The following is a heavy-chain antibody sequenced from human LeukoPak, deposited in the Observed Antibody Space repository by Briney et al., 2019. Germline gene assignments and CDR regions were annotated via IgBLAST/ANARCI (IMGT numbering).Heavy chain of an antibody. CDR2: ISGSGGST. Sequence: GGSLRLSRAASGFTFSSYAMSWVRQAPGKGLEWVSAISGSGGSTYYADSVKGRFTISRDNSKNTLYLQMNSLRAEDTAVYYCAKHYCGGDCSRPWALDYWGQGTLVTVSS. D-gene: IGHD2-21*02. J-gene: IGHJ4*02. CDR1: GFTFSSYA. V-gene: IGHV3-23*01. CDR3: AKHYCGGDCSRPWALDY.